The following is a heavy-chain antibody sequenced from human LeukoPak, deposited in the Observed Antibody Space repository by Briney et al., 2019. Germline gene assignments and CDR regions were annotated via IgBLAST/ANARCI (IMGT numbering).Heavy chain of an antibody. D-gene: IGHD4-17*01. CDR1: GFTFSSYN. V-gene: IGHV3-21*04. J-gene: IGHJ4*02. CDR2: ITSSSSYI. Sequence: PGGSLRLSCAASGFTFSSYNMNWVRQAPGKGLEWVSSITSSSSYIYYADSVKGRFTISRDNAKNSLYLQMNSLRAEDTAVYYCAKVDYGDYIGIDYWGQGTLVTVSS. CDR3: AKVDYGDYIGIDY.